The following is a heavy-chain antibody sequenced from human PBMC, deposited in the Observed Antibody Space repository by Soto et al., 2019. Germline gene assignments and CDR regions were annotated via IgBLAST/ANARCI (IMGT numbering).Heavy chain of an antibody. J-gene: IGHJ3*01. CDR2: IYYSGST. CDR3: ARLSMITFVGISKDAFDV. Sequence: QVQLQESGPGLVKPSETLSLTCTVSGDSIRSYYWSWIRQPPGKGLEWIGSIYYSGSTNYNPTLKSRFTISVDTSKNHFSLKLSSVTAAYTAVYYCARLSMITFVGISKDAFDVWGQGTMVTVSS. V-gene: IGHV4-59*08. D-gene: IGHD3-16*01. CDR1: GDSIRSYY.